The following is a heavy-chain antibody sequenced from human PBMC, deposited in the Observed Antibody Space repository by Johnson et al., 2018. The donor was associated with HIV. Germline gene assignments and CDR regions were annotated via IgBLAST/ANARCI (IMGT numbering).Heavy chain of an antibody. CDR3: ARGSSSWLHDAFDI. CDR1: GFTFSSYA. Sequence: VESGGGVVQPGGSLRLSCAASGFTFSSYAMSWVRQAPGTGLEWVSAISGSGGSTYYADFVQGRFTISKDNSKNTLYLQMNSLRAEDTAVYYCARGSSSWLHDAFDIWGQGTMVTVSS. V-gene: IGHV3-23*04. D-gene: IGHD6-13*01. CDR2: ISGSGGST. J-gene: IGHJ3*02.